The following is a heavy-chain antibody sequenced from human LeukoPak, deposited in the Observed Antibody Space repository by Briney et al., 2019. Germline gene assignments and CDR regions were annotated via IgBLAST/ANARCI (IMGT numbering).Heavy chain of an antibody. D-gene: IGHD3-3*01. V-gene: IGHV4-59*08. CDR1: GGSISSYY. Sequence: PSETLSLTCTVSGGSISSYYWSWIRQPPGKGLEWIGYIYYSGSTNYNPSLKSRVTISVDTSKNQFSLKLSSVTAADTAVYYCARLVGEGYDFWSGYFDYWGQGTLVTVSS. CDR3: ARLVGEGYDFWSGYFDY. CDR2: IYYSGST. J-gene: IGHJ4*02.